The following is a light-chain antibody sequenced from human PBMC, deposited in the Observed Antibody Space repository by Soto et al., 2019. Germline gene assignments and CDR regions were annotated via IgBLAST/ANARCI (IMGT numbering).Light chain of an antibody. CDR3: QHYDIYPLT. J-gene: IGKJ4*01. Sequence: DVQMPQSPSSLSASVGDRVTITCRASQDINSYLAWYQQKPGNAPKSLIYGASSLQTGVPSRFSGSDSGTDFTLAISNLQPEDSATYYCQHYDIYPLTFGGGTKVEIK. CDR2: GAS. V-gene: IGKV1D-16*01. CDR1: QDINSY.